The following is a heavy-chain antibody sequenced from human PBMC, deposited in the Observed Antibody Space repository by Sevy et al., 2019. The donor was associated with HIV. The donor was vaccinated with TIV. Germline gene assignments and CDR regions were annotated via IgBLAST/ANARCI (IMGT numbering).Heavy chain of an antibody. J-gene: IGHJ6*02. CDR3: AKEAAMGYV. D-gene: IGHD5-18*01. CDR2: ISGSGGST. CDR1: GFTFSSYV. Sequence: GGSLRLSCAVSGFTFSSYVMSWVRQAPGKGLEWVSTISGSGGSTYYADSVKGRFTISRDNSKNTVYLQMNTLRAEDTAVYYCAKEAAMGYVWGQGTTVTVSS. V-gene: IGHV3-23*01.